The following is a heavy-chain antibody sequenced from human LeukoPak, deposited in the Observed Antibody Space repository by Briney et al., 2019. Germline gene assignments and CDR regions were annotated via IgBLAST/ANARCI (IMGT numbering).Heavy chain of an antibody. CDR1: GYTFTSYD. J-gene: IGHJ4*02. V-gene: IGHV1-8*03. D-gene: IGHD2-21*02. Sequence: ASVKVSCKASGYTFTSYDINWVRQATGQGRAWMGWMNHNSGNTGYAQRFQGRLTINRDTSISTDYLELSSLRCEDTAVYYCARAQGATAKFDYWGQGTLVTVSS. CDR3: ARAQGATAKFDY. CDR2: MNHNSGNT.